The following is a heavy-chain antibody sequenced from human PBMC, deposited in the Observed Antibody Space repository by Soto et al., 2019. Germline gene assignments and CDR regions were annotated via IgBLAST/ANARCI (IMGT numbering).Heavy chain of an antibody. V-gene: IGHV3-23*01. D-gene: IGHD3-16*01. J-gene: IGHJ3*02. CDR2: FIGSCGVT. CDR3: AKDFSLGAAAFDI. CDR1: GFTFSSYA. Sequence: GGSLRLSCAASGFTFSSYAMSCVIQAPGKGLEWVSLFIGSCGVTYYSASVKGRFTISRDNSKNTLYLQMNSLRAEDTAVYYCAKDFSLGAAAFDIWRQGTMVTVS.